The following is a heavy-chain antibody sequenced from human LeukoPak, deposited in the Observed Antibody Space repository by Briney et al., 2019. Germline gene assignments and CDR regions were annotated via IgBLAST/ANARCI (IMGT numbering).Heavy chain of an antibody. CDR3: ARDLFGGLDY. CDR1: GGSISSYY. D-gene: IGHD3-16*01. V-gene: IGHV4-59*01. Sequence: SETLSLTCTVSGGSISSYYWSWIRQPPGKGLEWIGCIYYSGSTNYNPSLKSRVTISVDTSKNQFSLKLSSVTAADTAVYYCARDLFGGLDYWGQGTLVTVSS. CDR2: IYYSGST. J-gene: IGHJ4*02.